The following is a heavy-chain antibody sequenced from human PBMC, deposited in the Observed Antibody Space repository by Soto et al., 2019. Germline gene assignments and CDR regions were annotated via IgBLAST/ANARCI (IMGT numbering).Heavy chain of an antibody. Sequence: QVQLVESGGGVVQPGRSLRLSCAASGFTFSSYAMHWVRQAPGKGLEWVAVISYDGSNKYYADSVKGRFTISRDNXRNTLYLQMNSLRAEDTAVYYCARQVTAIPPDAFDIWGQGTMVTVSS. D-gene: IGHD2-21*02. CDR2: ISYDGSNK. CDR3: ARQVTAIPPDAFDI. V-gene: IGHV3-30-3*01. J-gene: IGHJ3*02. CDR1: GFTFSSYA.